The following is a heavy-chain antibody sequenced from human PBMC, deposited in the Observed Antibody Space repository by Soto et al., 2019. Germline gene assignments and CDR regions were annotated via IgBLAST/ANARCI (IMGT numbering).Heavy chain of an antibody. Sequence: EVQLLESGGGLVQPGGSLRLSCAASGFTFSSYAMSWVRQAPGKGLEWVSAISGSGGSTYYADSVKGRFTISRDNSKNTLYLQMNSLRPEDTAVYYCAKSSDESDLYPSHWGQGTLVTVSS. D-gene: IGHD2-8*01. CDR3: AKSSDESDLYPSH. CDR2: ISGSGGST. V-gene: IGHV3-23*01. J-gene: IGHJ4*02. CDR1: GFTFSSYA.